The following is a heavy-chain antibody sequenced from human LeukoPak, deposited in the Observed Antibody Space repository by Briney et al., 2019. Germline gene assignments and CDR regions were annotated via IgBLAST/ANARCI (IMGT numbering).Heavy chain of an antibody. V-gene: IGHV3-30*04. Sequence: GGSLRLSCGASGFMFSTYAMHWVRQAPGKGLEWVAVISYDRSTKNYADSVKGRFTISRDISKNTLYLQMNSLRLEDTAVYYCTRDGQRTGENLDYCGQGTLVTVSS. CDR2: ISYDRSTK. J-gene: IGHJ4*02. D-gene: IGHD6-25*01. CDR3: TRDGQRTGENLDY. CDR1: GFMFSTYA.